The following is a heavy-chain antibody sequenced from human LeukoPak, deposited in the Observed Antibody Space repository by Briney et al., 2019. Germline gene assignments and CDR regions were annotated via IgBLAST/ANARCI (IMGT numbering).Heavy chain of an antibody. D-gene: IGHD2-2*01. CDR3: AKNGLYCSSAACYQD. V-gene: IGHV3-74*01. Sequence: GGPLRLSCAASGFTFSSYWMHWVRQAPGKGLVWVSLIKSDGSSTSYADSVKGRFTISRDNAKNTLYLQINSLRAEDTAVYYCAKNGLYCSSAACYQDWGQGTLVTVSS. J-gene: IGHJ4*02. CDR2: IKSDGSST. CDR1: GFTFSSYW.